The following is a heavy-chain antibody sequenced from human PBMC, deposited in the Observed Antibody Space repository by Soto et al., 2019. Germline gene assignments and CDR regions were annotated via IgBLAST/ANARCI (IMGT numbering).Heavy chain of an antibody. D-gene: IGHD6-6*01. CDR2: IYYSGST. V-gene: IGHV4-59*01. J-gene: IGHJ5*02. CDR1: GGSISSYY. Sequence: SETLSLTCTVSGGSISSYYWSWIRQPPGKGLEWIGYIYYSGSTNYNPSLKSRVTISVDTSKNQFSLKLSSVTAADTAVYYCARGKKYSSSSALAHWFDPWGQGTLVTVSS. CDR3: ARGKKYSSSSALAHWFDP.